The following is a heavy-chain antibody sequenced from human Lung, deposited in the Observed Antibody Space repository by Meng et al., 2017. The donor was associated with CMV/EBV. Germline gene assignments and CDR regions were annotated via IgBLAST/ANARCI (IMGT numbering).Heavy chain of an antibody. V-gene: IGHV3-30-3*01. J-gene: IGHJ5*02. CDR3: ARDDSSS. CDR1: GFTFSSYA. D-gene: IGHD3-22*01. CDR2: ISYDGSNK. Sequence: QGPLEESGGGVVQPGRSLRLSCAASGFTFSSYAMHWVRQAPGKGLEWVAVISYDGSNKYYADSVKGRFTISRDNSKNTLYLQMNSLRAEDTAVYYCARDDSSSWGQGTLVTVSS.